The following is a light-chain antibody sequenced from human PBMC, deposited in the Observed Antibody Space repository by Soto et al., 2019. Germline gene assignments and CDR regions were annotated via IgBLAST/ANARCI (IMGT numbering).Light chain of an antibody. Sequence: VLTQSPLSLPVTPGEPASISCRSSQSLLHPKGYDSLDWYLQKPGQSPQLLIYLGSSRASGVPARLRGSGSGPDFTLKISRVEAVDVGVYSCMPALQTPPTFGQGPAVEIK. V-gene: IGKV2-28*01. J-gene: IGKJ1*01. CDR2: LGS. CDR3: MPALQTPPT. CDR1: QSLLHPKGYDS.